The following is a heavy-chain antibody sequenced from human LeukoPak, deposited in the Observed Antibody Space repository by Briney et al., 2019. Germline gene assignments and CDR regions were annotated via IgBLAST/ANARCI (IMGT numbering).Heavy chain of an antibody. D-gene: IGHD2-2*01. J-gene: IGHJ4*02. CDR2: IYYTGTT. CDR1: RGSITNSSCY. Sequence: SETLSLTCAVSRGSITNSSCYWGWIRQSPGKGLEWIGGIYYTGTTYYSPSLNSRITISMDTSKKQFSLRLASVTAADTAVYYCARRAVVPAAVSYFDNWGQGTLVTVSS. CDR3: ARRAVVPAAVSYFDN. V-gene: IGHV4-39*01.